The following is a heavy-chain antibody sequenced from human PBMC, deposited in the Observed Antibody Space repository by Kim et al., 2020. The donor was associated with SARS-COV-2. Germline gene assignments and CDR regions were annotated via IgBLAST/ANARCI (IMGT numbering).Heavy chain of an antibody. CDR3: ARISGSWSFCYYYMDV. CDR1: GGSISSSY. Sequence: SETLSLTCTVSGGSISSSYWSWIRQPPGKGLEWIAYLYYSGSTNYNPSLKNRVTISVDTSENQFSLKLSSVTAADTAVYYCARISGSWSFCYYYMDVWGKGTTVTVSS. J-gene: IGHJ6*03. D-gene: IGHD6-13*01. CDR2: LYYSGST. V-gene: IGHV4-59*08.